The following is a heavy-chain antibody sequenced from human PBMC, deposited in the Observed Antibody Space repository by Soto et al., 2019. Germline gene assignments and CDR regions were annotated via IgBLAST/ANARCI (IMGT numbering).Heavy chain of an antibody. CDR2: INHSGSA. CDR3: ARGLISGSHYSGGWYYFDS. D-gene: IGHD1-26*01. CDR1: GGSFSDYI. Sequence: PSETLYLTCDVYGGSFSDYIWTWIRQTPGKGLQWIGQINHSGSANYNPSLKSRVTISVHTSSSQFSLELSSVTAADTAVYYCARGLISGSHYSGGWYYFDSWGQGTQVTVSS. V-gene: IGHV4-34*01. J-gene: IGHJ4*02.